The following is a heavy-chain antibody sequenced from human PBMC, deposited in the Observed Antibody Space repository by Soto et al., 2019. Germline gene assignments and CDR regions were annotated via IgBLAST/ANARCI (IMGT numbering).Heavy chain of an antibody. V-gene: IGHV1-8*01. CDR1: GYTFTSYD. CDR2: MNPNSGNT. CDR3: ARVVHGYSSSYFDY. J-gene: IGHJ4*02. Sequence: GASVKVSCKASGYTFTSYDINWVRHATGQGLEWMGWMNPNSGNTGYAQKFQGRVTMTRNTSISTAYMELSSLRSEDTAVYYCARVVHGYSSSYFDYWGQGTLVTVSS. D-gene: IGHD6-6*01.